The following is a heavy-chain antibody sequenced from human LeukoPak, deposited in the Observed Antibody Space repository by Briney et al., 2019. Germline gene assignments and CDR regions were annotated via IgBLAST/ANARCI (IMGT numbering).Heavy chain of an antibody. CDR3: ARDPMVRGVTTI. J-gene: IGHJ3*02. Sequence: PSETLSLTCTVSGGSVSSGSYYWSWIRQPPGKGLEWIGYIYYSGSTNYNPSLKSRVTISVDTSKNQFSLKLSSVTAADTAVYYCARDPMVRGVTTIWGQGTMVTVSS. V-gene: IGHV4-61*01. CDR1: GGSVSSGSYY. CDR2: IYYSGST. D-gene: IGHD3-10*01.